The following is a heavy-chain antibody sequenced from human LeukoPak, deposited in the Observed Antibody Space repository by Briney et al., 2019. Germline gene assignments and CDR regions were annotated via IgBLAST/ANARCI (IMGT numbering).Heavy chain of an antibody. CDR2: IDKEGNER. J-gene: IGHJ3*02. D-gene: IGHD2-15*01. Sequence: PGGSLRLSCAASGLTFSSHWMHWVRQAPGKGLEWAANIDKEGNERSYVASVKGRFTISRDNAKNSLYLQMNSLGAEDTAMYYCALYCSSANCHDAFDIWGRGTMVTVSS. V-gene: IGHV3-7*03. CDR1: GLTFSSHW. CDR3: ALYCSSANCHDAFDI.